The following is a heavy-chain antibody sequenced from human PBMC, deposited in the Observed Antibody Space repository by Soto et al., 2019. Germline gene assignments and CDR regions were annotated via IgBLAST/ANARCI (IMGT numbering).Heavy chain of an antibody. CDR3: AREHPDIVVVPAAPKSLCCPDY. Sequence: SETLSLTCAVYGGSFSGYYWSWIRQPPGKGLEWIGEINHSGSTNYNPSLKSRVTISVDTSKNQFSLKLSSVTAADTAVYYCAREHPDIVVVPAAPKSLCCPDYWGQGTLVTVSS. D-gene: IGHD2-2*01. V-gene: IGHV4-34*01. CDR2: INHSGST. J-gene: IGHJ4*02. CDR1: GGSFSGYY.